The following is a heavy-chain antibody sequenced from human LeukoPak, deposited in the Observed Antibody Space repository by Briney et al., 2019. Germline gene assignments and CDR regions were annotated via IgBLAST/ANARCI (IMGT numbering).Heavy chain of an antibody. V-gene: IGHV3-7*01. D-gene: IGHD2-21*02. CDR3: ARVYCGGDCYSGGDY. CDR1: GITFSGYV. CDR2: IKQDGSEK. J-gene: IGHJ4*02. Sequence: GGSLRLSCVASGITFSGYVMHWVRQAPGKGLEWVANIKQDGSEKYYVDSVKGRFTISRDNAKNSLYLQMNSLRAEDTAVYYCARVYCGGDCYSGGDYWGQGTLVTVSS.